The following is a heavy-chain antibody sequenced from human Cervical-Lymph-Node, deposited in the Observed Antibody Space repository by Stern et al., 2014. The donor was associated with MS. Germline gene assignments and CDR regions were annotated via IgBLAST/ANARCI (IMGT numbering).Heavy chain of an antibody. CDR2: ISYDGNDD. CDR1: GLTFNNYG. D-gene: IGHD3-3*01. Sequence: QVQLVESGGGVVQPGRSLRLSCVASGLTFNNYGMHWVRQAPGKGLEWMAVISYDGNDDFYADAVKGRFTISRDNSKSTLFLQMNSLRPEDTAVYYCVKDIRTDFWGGASTMDVWGQGTTVTVSS. V-gene: IGHV3-30*18. J-gene: IGHJ6*02. CDR3: VKDIRTDFWGGASTMDV.